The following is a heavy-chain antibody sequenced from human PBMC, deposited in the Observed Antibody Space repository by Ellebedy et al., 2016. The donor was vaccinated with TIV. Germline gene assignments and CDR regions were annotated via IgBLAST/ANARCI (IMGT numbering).Heavy chain of an antibody. CDR2: ISPENGNT. V-gene: IGHV1-18*01. D-gene: IGHD2-15*01. CDR3: ARGGYGESLGVCDY. CDR1: GYTFTKNG. Sequence: ASVKVSXXASGYTFTKNGVVWVRQAPGQGLEWVGWISPENGNTKYAQKLQGRVTMTTDSSTTTAYVELRSLTSDDTAVYYCARGGYGESLGVCDYWGQGALVTVSS. J-gene: IGHJ4*02.